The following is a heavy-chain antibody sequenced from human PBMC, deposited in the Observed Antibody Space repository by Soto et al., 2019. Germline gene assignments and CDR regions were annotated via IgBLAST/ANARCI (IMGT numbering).Heavy chain of an antibody. CDR2: INHRGTT. CDR3: ARGYPRSRLSTLLTTSYWFDS. D-gene: IGHD1-1*01. V-gene: IGHV4-34*04. J-gene: IGHJ5*01. CDR1: GESLRGDY. Sequence: QVQLQQWGTGLLKPSETLSLPCAVYGESLRGDYWCWIRQTPPLGVEWIGEINHRGTTNHDSSLKSKAFLSIATSKNQVSLRLIYVTAAGTAVYYCARGYPRSRLSTLLTTSYWFDSWGQGTLVTVSS.